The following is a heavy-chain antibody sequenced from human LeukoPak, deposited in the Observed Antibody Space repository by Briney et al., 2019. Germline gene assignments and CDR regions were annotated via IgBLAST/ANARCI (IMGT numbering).Heavy chain of an antibody. CDR2: IFGRKGHT. D-gene: IGHD5-18*01. CDR3: ARRGTGYSYGSGFSYYYMDV. CDR1: LYTLSTFG. V-gene: IGHV1-18*01. J-gene: IGHJ6*03. Sequence: ASVKVSCKTSLYTLSTFGISWVRHAPGQGLEWMCWIFGRKGHTNYAQNLQDRVTLTTDTSTTTAYMELRSLRSDDTAVYYCARRGTGYSYGSGFSYYYMDVWGDGTTVTVS.